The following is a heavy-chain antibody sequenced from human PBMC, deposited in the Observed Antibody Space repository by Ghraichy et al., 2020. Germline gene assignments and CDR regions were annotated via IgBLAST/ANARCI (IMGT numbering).Heavy chain of an antibody. V-gene: IGHV3-23*01. CDR3: AKPAKLRGGYSGYDSPYDWFDP. J-gene: IGHJ5*02. Sequence: VSAISGSGGSTYYADSVKGRFTISRDNSKNTLYLQMNSLRAEDTAVYYCAKPAKLRGGYSGYDSPYDWFDPWGQG. CDR2: ISGSGGST. D-gene: IGHD5-12*01.